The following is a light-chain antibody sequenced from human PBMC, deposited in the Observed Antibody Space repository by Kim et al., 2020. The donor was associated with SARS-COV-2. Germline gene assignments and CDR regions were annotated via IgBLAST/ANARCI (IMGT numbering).Light chain of an antibody. V-gene: IGKV3-20*01. CDR1: QSVTSNY. J-gene: IGKJ5*01. CDR2: GAS. Sequence: PGERATLSCRASQSVTSNYLAWYQQKPGQAPRLLIFGASSRAIGIPDRFTGSGSGTDFTLTISRLEPEAFAVYYCQQYGSSPGLPFGQGTRLEI. CDR3: QQYGSSPGLP.